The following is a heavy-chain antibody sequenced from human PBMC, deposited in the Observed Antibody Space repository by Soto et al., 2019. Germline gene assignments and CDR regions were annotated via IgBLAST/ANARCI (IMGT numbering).Heavy chain of an antibody. D-gene: IGHD5-12*01. V-gene: IGHV3-73*01. Sequence: GGSLRLSCAASGFTFSASPIHWVRQASGKGLEWVGRIRSKTNSYATAYAASVKGRFTISRDDSKNTAYLQMDSLKTEDTAVYYCTRWDSTTYDALDMWGQGTMVTVSS. J-gene: IGHJ3*02. CDR1: GFTFSASP. CDR3: TRWDSTTYDALDM. CDR2: IRSKTNSYAT.